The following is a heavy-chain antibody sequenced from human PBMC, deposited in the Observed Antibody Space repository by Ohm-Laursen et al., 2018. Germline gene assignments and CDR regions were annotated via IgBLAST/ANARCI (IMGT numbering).Heavy chain of an antibody. J-gene: IGHJ4*02. D-gene: IGHD1-26*01. Sequence: SLRLSCTASGFTFDDYAMHWVRQAPGKGLEWVSGISWSSGSIGYADSVKGRFTISRDNAKNSLFLQMNSLRAEDTAVYYCAGSTTTRVYYFDSWGQGTLVTVSS. CDR3: AGSTTTRVYYFDS. CDR2: ISWSSGSI. CDR1: GFTFDDYA. V-gene: IGHV3-9*01.